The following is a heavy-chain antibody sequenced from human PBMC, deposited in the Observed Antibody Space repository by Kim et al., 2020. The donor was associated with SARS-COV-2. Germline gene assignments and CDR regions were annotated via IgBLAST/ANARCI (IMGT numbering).Heavy chain of an antibody. CDR2: INHSGST. CDR3: ARGPTYCGGDCYSGSLDY. V-gene: IGHV4-34*01. CDR1: GGSFSGYY. D-gene: IGHD2-21*02. Sequence: SETLSLTCAVYGGSFSGYYWSWIRQPPGKGLEWIGEINHSGSTNYNPSLKSRVTISVDTSKNQFSLKLSSVTAADTAVYYCARGPTYCGGDCYSGSLDYWGQGTLVTVSS. J-gene: IGHJ4*02.